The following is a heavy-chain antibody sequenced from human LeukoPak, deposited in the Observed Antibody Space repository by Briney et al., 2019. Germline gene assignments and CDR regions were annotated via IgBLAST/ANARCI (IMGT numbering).Heavy chain of an antibody. D-gene: IGHD2-2*01. V-gene: IGHV1-69*04. CDR2: IIPILGIA. J-gene: IGHJ6*03. CDR3: ARAFLSSKYQLLYYYYYYMDV. Sequence: ASVKVSCKASGGTFSSYAISWVQQAPGQGLEWMGRIIPILGIANYAQKFQGRVTITADKSTSTAYMELSSLRSEDTAVYYCARAFLSSKYQLLYYYYYYMDVWGKGTTVTVSS. CDR1: GGTFSSYA.